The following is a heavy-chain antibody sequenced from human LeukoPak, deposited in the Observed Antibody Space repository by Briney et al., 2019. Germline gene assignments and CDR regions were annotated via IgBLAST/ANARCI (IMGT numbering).Heavy chain of an antibody. CDR1: GFTFSSYA. D-gene: IGHD4-17*01. Sequence: PGGSLRLSCAASGFTFSSYAMSWVRQAPGEGLEWVSAISGSGGSTYYADSVKGRFTISRDNSKNTLYLQMNSLRAEDTAVYYCAKYRGYGDMYYFDYWGQGTLVAVSS. CDR3: AKYRGYGDMYYFDY. V-gene: IGHV3-23*01. J-gene: IGHJ4*02. CDR2: ISGSGGST.